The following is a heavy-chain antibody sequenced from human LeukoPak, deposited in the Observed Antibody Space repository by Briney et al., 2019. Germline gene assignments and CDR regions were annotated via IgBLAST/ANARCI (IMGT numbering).Heavy chain of an antibody. J-gene: IGHJ4*02. CDR1: GGSFSGYY. Sequence: PSETLSLTCAVYGGSFSGYYWSWIRQPPGKGLEWIGEINHSGSTNYNPPLKSRVTISVDTSKNQFSLKLSSVTAADTAVYYCARGRKLDYWGQGTLVTVSS. CDR3: ARGRKLDY. CDR2: INHSGST. V-gene: IGHV4-34*01.